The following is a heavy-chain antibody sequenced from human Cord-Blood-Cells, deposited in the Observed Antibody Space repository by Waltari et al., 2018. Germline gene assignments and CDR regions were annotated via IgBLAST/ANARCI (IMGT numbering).Heavy chain of an antibody. Sequence: EVQLLESGGGLAQPGGSLRLSCAASGFTFSSYAMSWVRQAPGKGLGWVSAISGSGGSTYYADTVKGRFTISRDNSKNTLYLQMNSLRAEDTAVYYCAKVSPPYCTNGVCYAFDIWGQGTMVTVSS. CDR2: ISGSGGST. J-gene: IGHJ3*02. V-gene: IGHV3-23*01. CDR1: GFTFSSYA. D-gene: IGHD2-8*01. CDR3: AKVSPPYCTNGVCYAFDI.